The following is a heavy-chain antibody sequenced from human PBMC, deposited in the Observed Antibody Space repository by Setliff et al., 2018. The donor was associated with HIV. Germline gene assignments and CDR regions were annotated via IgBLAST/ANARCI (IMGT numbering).Heavy chain of an antibody. CDR2: IAYSGTTMYF. Sequence: SETLSLTCNVSGGSFIGSSFQSTWIRQAPGKGLEWIGDIAYSGTTMYFNYNPSLESRLSLSEDTSRHQFSPKLTSVTADDTGIYYCARGPPFAYWGQGLLVTVSS. J-gene: IGHJ4*02. CDR3: ARGPPFAY. V-gene: IGHV4-39*07. CDR1: GGSFIGSSFQ.